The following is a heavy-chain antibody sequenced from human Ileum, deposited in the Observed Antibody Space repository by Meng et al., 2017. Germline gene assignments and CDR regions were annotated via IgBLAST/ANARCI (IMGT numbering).Heavy chain of an antibody. CDR2: SDHIGNT. CDR3: VYFWSGYFT. J-gene: IGHJ5*02. D-gene: IGHD3-3*01. Sequence: VQLQQWGAGLLKPSETLSLSCAVFGGSLSGYYCNWFRQPPGKGLEWIGGSDHIGNTIHNPSLKGRVAISVDTSKNQISLRLTSVIAADTAVYYCVYFWSGYFTSGQGTLVTVSS. V-gene: IGHV4-34*01. CDR1: GGSLSGYY.